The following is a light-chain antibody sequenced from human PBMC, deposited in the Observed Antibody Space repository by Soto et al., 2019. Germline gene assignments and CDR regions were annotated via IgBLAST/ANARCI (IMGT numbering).Light chain of an antibody. CDR1: QIVLSNSDNKNY. CDR3: QQYYSPPLT. CDR2: WAS. Sequence: DIVMTQSPDSLAVSLGERATFNCKSSQIVLSNSDNKNYLAWYQQKPGQPPKLLIYWASTRESGVPDRFSGSGSGTDFTLTISSLQAEDVAVYYCQQYYSPPLTCGGGTKVEI. V-gene: IGKV4-1*01. J-gene: IGKJ4*01.